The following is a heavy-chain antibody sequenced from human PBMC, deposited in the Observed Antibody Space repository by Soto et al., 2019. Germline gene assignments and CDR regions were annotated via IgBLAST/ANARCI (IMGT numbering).Heavy chain of an antibody. J-gene: IGHJ4*02. Sequence: SETLSLTXTVSGGSISSYYWSWIRQPPGKGLEWIGYIYYSGSTNYNPSLKSRVTISVDTSKNQFSLKLRGLRSDDTAVYYCARDLRRGNYSPPSDYWGQGALVTVSS. CDR2: IYYSGST. V-gene: IGHV4-59*01. CDR3: ARDLRRGNYSPPSDY. CDR1: GGSISSYY. D-gene: IGHD1-7*01.